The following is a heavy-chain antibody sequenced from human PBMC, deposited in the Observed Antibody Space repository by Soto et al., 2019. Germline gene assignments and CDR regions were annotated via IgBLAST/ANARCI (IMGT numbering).Heavy chain of an antibody. V-gene: IGHV3-23*01. CDR3: ARRGGVRGVILNDAFDI. CDR2: ITGNTGRT. D-gene: IGHD3-10*01. Sequence: GGSVRLSCAASGFTFSSNAMNWVRQAPGEGREWISSITGNTGRTDYADSVKGRFTVTRDNSKNILNLQMNSLGVADTAVYYCARRGGVRGVILNDAFDIWGQGTMVTVSS. CDR1: GFTFSSNA. J-gene: IGHJ3*02.